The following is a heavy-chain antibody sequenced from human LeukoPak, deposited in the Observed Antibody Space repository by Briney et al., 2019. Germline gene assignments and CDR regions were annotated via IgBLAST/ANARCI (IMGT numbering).Heavy chain of an antibody. V-gene: IGHV4-39*01. Sequence: SETLSLTCTVSGGSISSSSYYWGWIRQPPGKGLECIGSIYYSGRTYYTPSLKSRVTISVDTSKNQFSLKLSSVTAADTAVYYCARGPQAGTSGYWGQGTLVTVSS. J-gene: IGHJ4*02. D-gene: IGHD6-13*01. CDR3: ARGPQAGTSGY. CDR1: GGSISSSSYY. CDR2: IYYSGRT.